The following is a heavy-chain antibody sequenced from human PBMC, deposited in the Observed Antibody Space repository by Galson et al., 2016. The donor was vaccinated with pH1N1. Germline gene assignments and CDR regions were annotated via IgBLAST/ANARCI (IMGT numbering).Heavy chain of an antibody. J-gene: IGHJ2*01. CDR1: GGSITSHY. D-gene: IGHD3-10*01. Sequence: ETLSPTCTVSGGSITSHYWTWIRQPPGKGLEWIGYIYYSGTTNYNPSLKSRVTISIDTSKAQVSLKLSSVTAADPAVYYCARDQRPGWFGAPFDLWGRGTRVTVSS. V-gene: IGHV4-59*11. CDR2: IYYSGTT. CDR3: ARDQRPGWFGAPFDL.